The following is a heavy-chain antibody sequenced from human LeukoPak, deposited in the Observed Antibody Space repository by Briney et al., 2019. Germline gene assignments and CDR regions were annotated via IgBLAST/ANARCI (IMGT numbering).Heavy chain of an antibody. J-gene: IGHJ4*02. CDR2: IYHSGST. CDR1: GYSISSGYY. CDR3: ARRDPGWLRSGKTHDSVDY. Sequence: SETLSLTCTVSGYSISSGYYWGWIRQPPGKGLEWIGSIYHSGSTYYNPSLKSRVTISVDTSKNQFSLKLSSVTAADTAVYYCARRDPGWLRSGKTHDSVDYWGQGTLVTVSS. D-gene: IGHD5-12*01. V-gene: IGHV4-38-2*02.